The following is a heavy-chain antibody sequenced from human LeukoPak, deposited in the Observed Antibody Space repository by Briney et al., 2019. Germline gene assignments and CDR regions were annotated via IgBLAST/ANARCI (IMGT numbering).Heavy chain of an antibody. CDR2: IDDGGIDK. CDR1: GFKYNW. D-gene: IGHD3-10*01. J-gene: IGHJ4*02. Sequence: GGSLRLSCALSGFKYNWMQWVRQAPGKGLEWISHIDDGGIDKKYADSVKGRFTMSRDNARDTVYLQMNSLRVEDTAIYYCVRDYFGQLFWGQGTLVTVSS. CDR3: VRDYFGQLF. V-gene: IGHV3-74*03.